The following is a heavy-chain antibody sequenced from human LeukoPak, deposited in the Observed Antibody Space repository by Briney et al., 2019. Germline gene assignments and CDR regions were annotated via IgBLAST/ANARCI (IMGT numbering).Heavy chain of an antibody. V-gene: IGHV3-30*18. D-gene: IGHD1-26*01. J-gene: IGHJ4*02. CDR1: GFTFSSYG. CDR2: ISYDGSNK. Sequence: GGSLRLSCAASGFTFSSYGMHWVRQAPGKGLEWVAVISYDGSNKYYADSVKGRFTISRDNSKNTLYLQMNSLRAEDTAVYYCAKGVGWELLDWGQGTLVTVSS. CDR3: AKGVGWELLD.